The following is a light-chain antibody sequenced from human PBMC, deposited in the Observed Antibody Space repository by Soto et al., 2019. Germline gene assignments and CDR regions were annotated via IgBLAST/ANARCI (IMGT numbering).Light chain of an antibody. CDR2: GAS. CDR1: QSVSSSY. V-gene: IGKV3-20*01. J-gene: IGKJ2*01. Sequence: EIVLTQSPGTLSLSPGERATLSCRASQSVSSSYLTWYQQKPGQAPRLLIYGASRRATGIPDRFSGSGSGTDFTLIISRLEPEDFAVYYCQQYGSSPLYTFGQGTKLEIK. CDR3: QQYGSSPLYT.